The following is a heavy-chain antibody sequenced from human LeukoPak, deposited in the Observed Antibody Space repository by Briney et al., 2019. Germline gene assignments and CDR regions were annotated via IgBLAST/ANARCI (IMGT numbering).Heavy chain of an antibody. Sequence: GGSLRLSCAASGFTFSTYWMHWVRQAPGKGLVWVSRINSDGSNTTYADSVKGRFTISRDNAKNTLYLQMNSLRAEDTAVYYCTRASIAVAGGAFDIWGRGTMVIVSS. CDR1: GFTFSTYW. V-gene: IGHV3-74*01. J-gene: IGHJ3*02. CDR2: INSDGSNT. CDR3: TRASIAVAGGAFDI. D-gene: IGHD6-19*01.